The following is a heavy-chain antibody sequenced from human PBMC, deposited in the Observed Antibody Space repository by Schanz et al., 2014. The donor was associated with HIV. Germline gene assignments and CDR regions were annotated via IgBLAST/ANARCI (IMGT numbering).Heavy chain of an antibody. CDR2: IFAGGNT. CDR1: RFTFSSYA. D-gene: IGHD2-21*02. V-gene: IGHV3-23*03. Sequence: EEHLVESGGGLARPGGSLRLSCAASRFTFSSYAMSWVRQAPGAGLEWVSVIFAGGNTYYAESVKGRFTISRDSSKNTVSLQMTSLRVDDTAVYYCARGGGNSEEFDFWGQGTLVTVSS. J-gene: IGHJ4*02. CDR3: ARGGGNSEEFDF.